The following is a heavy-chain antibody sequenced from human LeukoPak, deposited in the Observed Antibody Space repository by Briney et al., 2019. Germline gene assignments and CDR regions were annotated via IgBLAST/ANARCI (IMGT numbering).Heavy chain of an antibody. CDR3: ARDGRYSSSWTNWFDP. D-gene: IGHD6-13*01. Sequence: GASVKVSCKASGYTFTGYYMHWVRQAPGQGLEWMGWINPNSGGTNYAQKFQGRVTMTRDTSISTAYMELSRLRSDDTAVYYCARDGRYSSSWTNWFDPWGQGTLVTVSS. V-gene: IGHV1-2*02. CDR1: GYTFTGYY. J-gene: IGHJ5*02. CDR2: INPNSGGT.